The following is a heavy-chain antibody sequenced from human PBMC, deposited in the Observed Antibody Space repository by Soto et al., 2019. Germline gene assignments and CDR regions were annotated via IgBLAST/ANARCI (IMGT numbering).Heavy chain of an antibody. CDR2: INPSGSP. Sequence: SETLSLTCAVYSGSFSGYYWSWIRQPPGKGLEWVGEINPSGSPNYNPSLKSRVTISVDTSKNQFSLKLSSVTAADTAVYYCARSREQWLVDAFDIWGQGTMVTVSS. D-gene: IGHD6-19*01. V-gene: IGHV4-34*01. CDR1: SGSFSGYY. J-gene: IGHJ3*02. CDR3: ARSREQWLVDAFDI.